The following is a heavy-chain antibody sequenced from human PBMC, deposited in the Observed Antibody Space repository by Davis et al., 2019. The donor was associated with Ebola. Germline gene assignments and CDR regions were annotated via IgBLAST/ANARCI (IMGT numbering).Heavy chain of an antibody. V-gene: IGHV3-33*06. D-gene: IGHD2-15*01. CDR3: AKDNIRYCSGGSCYYFDY. CDR1: GFTFSSYG. Sequence: GESLKISCAASGFTFSSYGMHWVRQAPGKGLEWVAVIWYDGSNKYYADSVKGRFTISRDNSKNTLYLQMNSLRAEDTAVYYCAKDNIRYCSGGSCYYFDYWGQGTLVTVSS. CDR2: IWYDGSNK. J-gene: IGHJ4*02.